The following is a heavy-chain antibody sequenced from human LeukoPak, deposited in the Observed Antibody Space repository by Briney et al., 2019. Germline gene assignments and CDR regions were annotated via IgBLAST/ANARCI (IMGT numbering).Heavy chain of an antibody. Sequence: SETLSLTCTVSGGSISSYYWSWIRQPAGKGLEWIGRIYTSGSTNYNPSLKSRVTISVDTSKNQFSLKLSSVTAADTAVYYCARLQAAAKKYYYYYMDVWGKGTTVTISS. CDR2: IYTSGST. D-gene: IGHD6-13*01. V-gene: IGHV4-4*07. J-gene: IGHJ6*03. CDR1: GGSISSYY. CDR3: ARLQAAAKKYYYYYMDV.